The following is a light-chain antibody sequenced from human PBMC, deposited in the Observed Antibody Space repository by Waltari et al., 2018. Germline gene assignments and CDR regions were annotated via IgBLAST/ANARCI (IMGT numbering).Light chain of an antibody. CDR3: CSYAGSYTGV. CDR2: DVS. CDR1: SSDVGGYNY. Sequence: QSALTQPRSVSGSPGQSVTISCTGTSSDVGGYNYVSWYQQHPGKAPKLMIDDVSKRPAGVPDRFAGSKSGSTASLSISGLQAEDEADYYCCSYAGSYTGVFGGGTKLTVL. V-gene: IGLV2-11*01. J-gene: IGLJ3*02.